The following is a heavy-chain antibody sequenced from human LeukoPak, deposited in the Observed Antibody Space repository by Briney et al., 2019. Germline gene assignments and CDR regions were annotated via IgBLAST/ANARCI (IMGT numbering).Heavy chain of an antibody. Sequence: SETLSLTCTVSGGSISSSSSYWAWIRQPPGTGLEWIGNIYYSGSTYYSPALKSRLTISVDTSKNQFSLKLSSVTAADTAVYYCARNKISVTTYYYMDVWGKGTTVTISS. J-gene: IGHJ6*03. V-gene: IGHV4-39*01. CDR3: ARNKISVTTYYYMDV. CDR1: GGSISSSSSY. CDR2: IYYSGST. D-gene: IGHD4-17*01.